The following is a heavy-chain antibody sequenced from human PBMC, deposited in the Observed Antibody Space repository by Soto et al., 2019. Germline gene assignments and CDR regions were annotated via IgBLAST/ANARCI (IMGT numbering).Heavy chain of an antibody. CDR3: AKDLKFPGV. CDR2: ITDTSSRI. Sequence: ERQLLESGGGLVQPGGALRLSCVGSGFTFRDSAMTWVRQAPGKGLEWVSAITDTSSRIYYADAVRGRFTISRDNSKDTVYLQMNSLRVEDTAMYHCAKDLKFPGVWGRGTLVTVSA. D-gene: IGHD4-17*01. J-gene: IGHJ2*01. CDR1: GFTFRDSA. V-gene: IGHV3-23*01.